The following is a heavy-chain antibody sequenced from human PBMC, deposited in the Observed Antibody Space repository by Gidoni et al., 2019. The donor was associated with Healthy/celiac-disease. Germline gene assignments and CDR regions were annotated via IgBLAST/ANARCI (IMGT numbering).Heavy chain of an antibody. CDR2: SSGSGGST. CDR3: AKYGVAAGPYAFDI. D-gene: IGHD6-13*01. Sequence: EVQLLESGGGLVTPGGSLRLSCAASGFTFSRYAMCWVRQAPGKGLEWVSASSGSGGSTYYAASVKGRFTISRDDSNNTLYLQMNSLRAEDTAVYYCAKYGVAAGPYAFDIWGQVTMVTVSS. V-gene: IGHV3-23*01. CDR1: GFTFSRYA. J-gene: IGHJ3*02.